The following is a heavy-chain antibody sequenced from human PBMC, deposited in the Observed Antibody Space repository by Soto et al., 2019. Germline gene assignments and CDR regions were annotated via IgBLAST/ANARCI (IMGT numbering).Heavy chain of an antibody. CDR1: GFSLSNAIMG. CDR2: IFSNDEK. D-gene: IGHD5-12*01. V-gene: IGHV2-26*01. CDR3: ARIKGDIAGVYYFDY. Sequence: GPTLVNPTDTLTLTCTVSGFSLSNAIMGVSWIRQPPGKALEWLAHIFSNDEKSYSTSLKSRLTISKDTSKSQVVLTMTNMDPVDTAKYYCARIKGDIAGVYYFDYWGQGTLVTVYS. J-gene: IGHJ4*02.